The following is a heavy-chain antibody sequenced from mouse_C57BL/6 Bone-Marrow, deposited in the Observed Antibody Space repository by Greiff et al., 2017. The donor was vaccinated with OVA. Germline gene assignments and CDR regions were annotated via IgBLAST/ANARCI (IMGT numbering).Heavy chain of an antibody. CDR2: IYPRDGST. J-gene: IGHJ3*01. Sequence: QVQLQQSDAELVKPGASVKISCKVSGDTFTDHTIHWMKQRPEQGLEWIGYIYPRDGSTKYNEKFKGKATLTADKASSTAYMQLNSLTSEDSAVYFCARYGYDEHPWFAYWGQGTLVTVSA. D-gene: IGHD2-2*01. V-gene: IGHV1-78*01. CDR1: GDTFTDHT. CDR3: ARYGYDEHPWFAY.